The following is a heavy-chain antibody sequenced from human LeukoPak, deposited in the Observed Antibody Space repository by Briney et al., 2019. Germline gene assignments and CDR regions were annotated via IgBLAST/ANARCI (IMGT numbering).Heavy chain of an antibody. CDR3: ARYQTGTMFAV. CDR1: GYSISSGYY. J-gene: IGHJ4*02. Sequence: SETLSLTCTVSGYSISSGYYWGWIRQPPGKGLEWIGSIYHSGSTYYNPSLKSRVTISVDTSKNQFSLKLSSVTAADTAIYYCARYQTGTMFAVWGQGTLVTISS. CDR2: IYHSGST. V-gene: IGHV4-38-2*02. D-gene: IGHD1/OR15-1a*01.